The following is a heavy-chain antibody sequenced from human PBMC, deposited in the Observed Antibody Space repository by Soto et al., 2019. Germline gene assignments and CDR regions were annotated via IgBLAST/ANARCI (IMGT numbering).Heavy chain of an antibody. CDR1: GYTFTSYD. D-gene: IGHD4-17*01. J-gene: IGHJ6*02. V-gene: IGHV1-8*01. CDR3: ARGDYGDSYYYYYGMDV. CDR2: MNPNSGNT. Sequence: QVQLVQSGAEVKKPGASVKVSCKASGYTFTSYDINWVRQATGQGLEWMGWMNPNSGNTGYAQKFQGRVTMTRNTSXSXXYMELSSLRSEDTAVYYCARGDYGDSYYYYYGMDVWGQGTTVTVSS.